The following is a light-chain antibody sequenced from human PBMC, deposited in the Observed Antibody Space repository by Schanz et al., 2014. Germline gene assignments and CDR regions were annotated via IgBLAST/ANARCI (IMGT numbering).Light chain of an antibody. V-gene: IGLV1-44*01. Sequence: QSVLTQPPSASGTPGQRVTISCSGGGSNIGRNTVNWYQQLPGTAPKLLIYSVNQRPSGVPDRFSASKSGTSASLAITGLQSEDEADYYCAAWDDSLNGLYVFGTGTKLTVL. J-gene: IGLJ1*01. CDR1: GSNIGRNT. CDR3: AAWDDSLNGLYV. CDR2: SVN.